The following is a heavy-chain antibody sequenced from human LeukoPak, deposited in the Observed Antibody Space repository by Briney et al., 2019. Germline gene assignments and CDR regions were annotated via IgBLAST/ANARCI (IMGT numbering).Heavy chain of an antibody. V-gene: IGHV3-30*18. J-gene: IGHJ4*02. Sequence: GGSLRLSCAASGFTFINYGMHCVRQAPGKGLEWVAVISYDGTNKYYADSVKGRFTISRDNSKNTLYLQMNSLKTDDTAVYYCANHGDYQYFDYWGQGTPVTVSS. CDR2: ISYDGTNK. CDR1: GFTFINYG. CDR3: ANHGDYQYFDY. D-gene: IGHD4-17*01.